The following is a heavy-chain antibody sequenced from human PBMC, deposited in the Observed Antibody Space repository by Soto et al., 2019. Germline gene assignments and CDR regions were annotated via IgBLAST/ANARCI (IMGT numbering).Heavy chain of an antibody. CDR1: GGTFSSYA. J-gene: IGHJ5*02. D-gene: IGHD2-2*01. V-gene: IGHV1-69*13. CDR2: IIPIFGTA. CDR3: AREGSVVVPAAIQRVNWFDP. Sequence: SVKVSCKASGGTFSSYAISWVRQAPGQGLEWMGGIIPIFGTANYAQKFQGRVTITADESTSTAYMELSSLRSEDTAVYYCAREGSVVVPAAIQRVNWFDPWGQGTLVTVSS.